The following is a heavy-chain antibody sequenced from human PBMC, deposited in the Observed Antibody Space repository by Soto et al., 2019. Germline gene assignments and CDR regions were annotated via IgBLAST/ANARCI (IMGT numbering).Heavy chain of an antibody. Sequence: EVQLLQSGGGLVQPGGSLRLSCAASGFAFRTYAMSWVRQAPGKGLEWVSAISGSGDNTYYTDPVKGRFTISRENSENTLHLPMNSLRPEDTAIYYCGKDLKVGGGTVIDQWGQGTLVTVSS. CDR3: GKDLKVGGGTVIDQ. CDR1: GFAFRTYA. V-gene: IGHV3-23*01. CDR2: ISGSGDNT. J-gene: IGHJ4*02. D-gene: IGHD1-26*01.